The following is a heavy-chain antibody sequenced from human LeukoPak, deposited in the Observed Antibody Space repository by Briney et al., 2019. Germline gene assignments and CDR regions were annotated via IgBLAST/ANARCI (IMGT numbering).Heavy chain of an antibody. CDR1: GGSISSSSYY. Sequence: PSETLSLTCTVSGGSISSSSYYWGWIRQPPGKGLEWIGSIYYSGSTYYNPSLKSRVTISVDKSKNQFSLKLSSVTAADTAVYYCARVVTMIGRYYYYMDVWGKGTTVTVSS. CDR2: IYYSGST. V-gene: IGHV4-39*07. J-gene: IGHJ6*03. CDR3: ARVVTMIGRYYYYMDV. D-gene: IGHD3-22*01.